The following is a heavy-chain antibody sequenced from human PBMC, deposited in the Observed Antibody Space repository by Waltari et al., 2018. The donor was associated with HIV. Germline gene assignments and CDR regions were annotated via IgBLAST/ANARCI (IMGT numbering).Heavy chain of an antibody. CDR1: GFTFSGYS. CDR3: SRDPLEVVSAAR. CDR2: ISRSGTSI. J-gene: IGHJ4*02. D-gene: IGHD2-15*01. Sequence: EAQLVESGGGLVQPGGSLRLSCAASGFTFSGYSMSWVRQAPGKGLEWVSYISRSGTSIHYADSVKGRFTTSRDIAKNSLFLQMHSLRDEDTAVYYCSRDPLEVVSAARWGQGTLVTVSS. V-gene: IGHV3-48*02.